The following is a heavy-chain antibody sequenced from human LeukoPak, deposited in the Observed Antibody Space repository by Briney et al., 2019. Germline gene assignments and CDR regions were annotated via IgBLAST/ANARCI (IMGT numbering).Heavy chain of an antibody. CDR1: EYTVITND. Sequence: PGGPLRLSCAASEYTVITNDMTWVRQAPGKGLEWVSVLYSEWNTKYANSVQGRFTISRKHSKHTLYLEKHSLSPADTAVYYCARGVEPLAANTLAYWGQGTLVTVSS. J-gene: IGHJ4*02. CDR2: LYSEWNT. CDR3: ARGVEPLAANTLAY. V-gene: IGHV3-53*01. D-gene: IGHD1-14*01.